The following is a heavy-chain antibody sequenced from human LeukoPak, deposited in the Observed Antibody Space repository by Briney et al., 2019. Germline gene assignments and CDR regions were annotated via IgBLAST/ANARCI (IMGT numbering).Heavy chain of an antibody. CDR2: IYYSGTT. Sequence: SQTLSLTCTVSGGSISSGDYYWSWIRQPPGKGLEWIGYIYYSGTTYHNPSLKSRLTISLDTSKNHFSLKLSSVTAADTAVYYCARGEPGDSDAFDIWGQGTMVTVSS. CDR1: GGSISSGDYY. J-gene: IGHJ3*02. D-gene: IGHD2-21*02. CDR3: ARGEPGDSDAFDI. V-gene: IGHV4-30-4*08.